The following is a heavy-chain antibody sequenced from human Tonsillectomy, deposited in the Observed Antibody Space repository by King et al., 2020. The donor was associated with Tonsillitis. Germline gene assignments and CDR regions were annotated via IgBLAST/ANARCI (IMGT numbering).Heavy chain of an antibody. D-gene: IGHD2-2*01. Sequence: VQLVESGGGVVQPGRSLRLSCAASGFTFSSSGMHWVRQAPGKGLEWVAFLSYDGSTKYYADSVKGRFTISRDNSKNTLYLQMNSLRPEDTALYYCAREYAAASDFAFAYWGQGTLVPVPS. J-gene: IGHJ4*02. CDR2: LSYDGSTK. V-gene: IGHV3-30-3*01. CDR3: AREYAAASDFAFAY. CDR1: GFTFSSSG.